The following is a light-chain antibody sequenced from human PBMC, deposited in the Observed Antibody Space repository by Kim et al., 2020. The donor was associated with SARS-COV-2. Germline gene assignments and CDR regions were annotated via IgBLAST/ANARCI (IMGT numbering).Light chain of an antibody. CDR3: MQALQTPPT. CDR2: LGS. CDR1: QSLLHSNGYNY. Sequence: DIVMTQSPLSLPVTPGEPASISCRSSQSLLHSNGYNYLDWYLQKPGQSPKLLIYLGSNRASGVPDRFSGSGSGTDFTLKISRVEAEDVGVYYCMQALQTPPTFGRWTRLEI. V-gene: IGKV2-28*01. J-gene: IGKJ5*01.